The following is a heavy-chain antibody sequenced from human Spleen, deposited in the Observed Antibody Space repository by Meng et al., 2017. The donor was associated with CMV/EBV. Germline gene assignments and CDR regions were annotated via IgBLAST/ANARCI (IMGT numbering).Heavy chain of an antibody. CDR1: YSFANYG. J-gene: IGHJ4*02. CDR2: IHSFNGDT. V-gene: IGHV1-18*01. Sequence: YSFANYGFSWVRQAPGQALEWMGWIHSFNGDTRYARQVQGRVTLTTDTSTNTAYMELRSLRSDDTAVYFCARSYYYDSSGYYSPFAYWGQGTLVTVSS. D-gene: IGHD3-22*01. CDR3: ARSYYYDSSGYYSPFAY.